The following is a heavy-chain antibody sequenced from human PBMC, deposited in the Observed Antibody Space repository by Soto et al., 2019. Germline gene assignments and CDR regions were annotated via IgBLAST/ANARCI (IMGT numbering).Heavy chain of an antibody. V-gene: IGHV4-59*08. D-gene: IGHD6-13*01. J-gene: IGHJ4*02. CDR3: VRHLRVVAAGVFAY. Sequence: QVQLQESGPGLVKPSETLSLTCTVSGGSISDQYWSWIRQPPGKGLEGVGFIYYTGGTSYNPSHSGGVTMSVDTSKSQFSLKLGSVTAADTAVYYCVRHLRVVAAGVFAYWGQGALVTVSS. CDR1: GGSISDQY. CDR2: IYYTGGT.